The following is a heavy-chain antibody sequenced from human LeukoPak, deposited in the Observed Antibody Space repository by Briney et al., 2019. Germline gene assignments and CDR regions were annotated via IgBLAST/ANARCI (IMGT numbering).Heavy chain of an antibody. Sequence: PETLSLTCTVSGGSISSYYWSWIRQPPGKGLEWIGYIYYSGSTNYNPSLKSRVTISVDTSKNQFSLKLSSVTAADTAVYYCAREYSSNETFDYWGQGTLVTVSS. CDR1: GGSISSYY. V-gene: IGHV4-59*01. J-gene: IGHJ4*02. CDR3: AREYSSNETFDY. D-gene: IGHD6-13*01. CDR2: IYYSGST.